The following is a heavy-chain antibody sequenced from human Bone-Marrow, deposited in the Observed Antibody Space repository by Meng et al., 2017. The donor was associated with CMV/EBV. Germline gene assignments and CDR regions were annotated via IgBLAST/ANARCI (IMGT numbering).Heavy chain of an antibody. V-gene: IGHV3-30-3*01. CDR3: ARGYCSSTSCHDLYYFDY. CDR2: ISYDGSNK. CDR1: GFTFSSYA. J-gene: IGHJ4*02. D-gene: IGHD2-2*01. Sequence: EGSLRLFCAASGFTFSSYAMHWVRQAPGKGLEWVAVISYDGSNKYYADSVKGRFTISRDNSKNTLYLQMNSLRAEDTAVYYCARGYCSSTSCHDLYYFDYWGQGTLVTVSS.